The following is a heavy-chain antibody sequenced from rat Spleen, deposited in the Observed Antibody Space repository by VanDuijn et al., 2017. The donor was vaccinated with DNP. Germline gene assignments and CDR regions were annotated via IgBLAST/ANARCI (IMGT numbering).Heavy chain of an antibody. CDR1: GFTFSNYH. J-gene: IGHJ2*01. D-gene: IGHD1-6*01. Sequence: EVQLVESGGGLVQPGRSLKLSCAASGFTFSNYHMAWVRQAPRKGLEWVATIFYDDTRTYYRDSVKGRFTISRDNAKSTLYLQLDSLRSEDTATYYCASRAPGDYFYGGYFDYWGQGVMVTVSS. V-gene: IGHV5S10*01. CDR3: ASRAPGDYFYGGYFDY. CDR2: IFYDDTRT.